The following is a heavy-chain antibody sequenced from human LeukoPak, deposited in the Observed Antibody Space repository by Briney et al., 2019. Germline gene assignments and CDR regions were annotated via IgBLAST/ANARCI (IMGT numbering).Heavy chain of an antibody. CDR2: IYYSGST. CDR1: GASISSTTYY. D-gene: IGHD3-16*02. V-gene: IGHV4-39*07. CDR3: ARNGGQPYVWGSYRYYQLFDY. J-gene: IGHJ4*02. Sequence: ASETLSLTCTVSGASISSTTYYWGWIRQPPRKGLEWIASIYYSGSTYYNPSLKSRVTISVDTSKNQFSLKLSSVTAADTAVYYCARNGGQPYVWGSYRYYQLFDYWGQGTLVTVSS.